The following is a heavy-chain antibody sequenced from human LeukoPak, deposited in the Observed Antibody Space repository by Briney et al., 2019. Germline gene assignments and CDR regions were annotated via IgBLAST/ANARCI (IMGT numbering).Heavy chain of an antibody. Sequence: GGSLRLSCVVSGFTVSSNYMSWVRQAPGKGLEWVSVIYSGGSTYYADSVKGRFAISRDNSKNTLYLQMNSLRAEDTAVYYCAKAPPNCNTVSCYADYWGQGTLVTVSS. D-gene: IGHD2-2*01. J-gene: IGHJ4*02. CDR2: IYSGGST. V-gene: IGHV3-66*01. CDR3: AKAPPNCNTVSCYADY. CDR1: GFTVSSNY.